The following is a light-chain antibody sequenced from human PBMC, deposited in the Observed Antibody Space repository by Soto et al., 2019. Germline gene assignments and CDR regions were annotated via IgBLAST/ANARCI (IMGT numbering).Light chain of an antibody. CDR2: AAS. J-gene: IGKJ3*01. CDR1: QGIRNF. CDR3: QKYSSVPV. Sequence: DIQMTQSPTSLSASVGDRVTITCRASQGIRNFVAWYQQKPGKAPMLLIYAASTLQSGVPSRFSGSGSGTDFTLTINSLQPEDVATYSCQKYSSVPVFGPGTKVEIK. V-gene: IGKV1-27*01.